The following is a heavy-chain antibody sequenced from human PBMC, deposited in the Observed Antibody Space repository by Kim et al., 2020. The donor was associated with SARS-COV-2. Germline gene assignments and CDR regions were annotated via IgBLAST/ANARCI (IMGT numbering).Heavy chain of an antibody. CDR1: GGSISSYY. CDR3: ARGPGYCSSTSCYADAFDI. J-gene: IGHJ3*02. CDR2: IYYSGST. V-gene: IGHV4-59*13. Sequence: SETLSLTCTVSGGSISSYYWSWIRQPPGKGLEWIGYIYYSGSTNYNPSLKSRVTISVDTSKNQFSLKLSSVTAADTAVYYCARGPGYCSSTSCYADAFDIWGQGTMVTVSS. D-gene: IGHD2-2*03.